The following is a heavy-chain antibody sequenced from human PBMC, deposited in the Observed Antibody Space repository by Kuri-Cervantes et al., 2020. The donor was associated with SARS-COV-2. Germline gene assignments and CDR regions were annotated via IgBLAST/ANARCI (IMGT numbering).Heavy chain of an antibody. Sequence: GESLKISCAASGFTFSSYGMHWVRQAPGEGLEWVAVIAYDGSNKYYGNSVKGRFTISRDNSKNTLYLQMNSLRAEDTAVYYCAKDRVGVQDFWGQGTLVTVSS. CDR1: GFTFSSYG. V-gene: IGHV3-30*18. D-gene: IGHD2-21*01. CDR2: IAYDGSNK. CDR3: AKDRVGVQDF. J-gene: IGHJ4*02.